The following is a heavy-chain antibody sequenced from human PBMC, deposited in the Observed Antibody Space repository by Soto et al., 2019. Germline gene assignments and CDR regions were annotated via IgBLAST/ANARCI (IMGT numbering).Heavy chain of an antibody. CDR2: IYYSGST. D-gene: IGHD6-19*01. V-gene: IGHV4-39*01. J-gene: IGHJ4*02. CDR3: VSHRNYIVVSGSFFDY. Sequence: QLQLQESGPGLVKPSETLSLICTVSGGSIASSLYYWGWVRQSPGKGLEWIESIYYSGSTHYNPSLKSLVTVSVDTSKNQFSLKLTSVTASDTAVYFCVSHRNYIVVSGSFFDYWSQGTLVTFSS. CDR1: GGSIASSLYY.